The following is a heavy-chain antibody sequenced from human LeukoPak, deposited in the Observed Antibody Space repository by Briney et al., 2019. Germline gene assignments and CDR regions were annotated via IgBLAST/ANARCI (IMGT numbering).Heavy chain of an antibody. D-gene: IGHD2-15*01. CDR3: ARVTVVVVAATSVQHYYYYMDV. CDR1: GFTVSSNC. V-gene: IGHV3-53*01. CDR2: IYSGGST. Sequence: GGSLRLSCAASGFTVSSNCMSWVRQAPGKGLEWVSVIYSGGSTYYADSVKGRFTISRDNSKNTLYLQMNSLRAEDTAVYYCARVTVVVVAATSVQHYYYYMDVWGKGTTVTISS. J-gene: IGHJ6*03.